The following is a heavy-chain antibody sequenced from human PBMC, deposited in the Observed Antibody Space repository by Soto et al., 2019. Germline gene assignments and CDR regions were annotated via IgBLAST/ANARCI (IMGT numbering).Heavy chain of an antibody. CDR2: IHYSGRT. J-gene: IGHJ5*02. CDR3: ARYYFDSSGYSNWFDP. Sequence: ASETLSLTCAVSGGSITSGAYYWTWIRQHPGKGLEWIAHIHYSGRTYYNPSLKSRVTISVDTSNNQFSLKLSSVTAADTAVYYCARYYFDSSGYSNWFDPWGQGTLVTVSS. CDR1: GGSITSGAYY. D-gene: IGHD3-22*01. V-gene: IGHV4-31*11.